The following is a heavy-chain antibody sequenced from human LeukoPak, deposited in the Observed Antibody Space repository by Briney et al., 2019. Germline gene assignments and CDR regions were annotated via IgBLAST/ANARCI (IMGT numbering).Heavy chain of an antibody. J-gene: IGHJ4*02. Sequence: SETLSLTCALYGESFSGYYWSCIRHPPGKGLEWLGEITHSGRTNYKPSLNSRVTISADTSTTPLSLKLSSVTAADTAVYYCAQAQGGARFRSPINWGQGNLVTVSS. CDR1: GESFSGYY. D-gene: IGHD3-16*01. CDR2: ITHSGRT. CDR3: AQAQGGARFRSPIN. V-gene: IGHV4-34*01.